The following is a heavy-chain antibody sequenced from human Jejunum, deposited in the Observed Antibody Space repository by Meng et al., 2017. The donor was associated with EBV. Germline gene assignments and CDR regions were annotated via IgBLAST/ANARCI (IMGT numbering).Heavy chain of an antibody. CDR2: ISRSGDTI. J-gene: IGHJ4*02. CDR1: GFTFSDYY. V-gene: IGHV3-11*04. Sequence: VAVVESGGGLVKPLGSLRLSCAVSGFTFSDYYMSWIRQAPGKGLELLSYISRSGDTIYYADSVKGRFTISRDNSKNMMYLQMNSLRPEDTAVYYCARGDYYYDSSHYYGYWGQGTLVTVSS. CDR3: ARGDYYYDSSHYYGY. D-gene: IGHD3-22*01.